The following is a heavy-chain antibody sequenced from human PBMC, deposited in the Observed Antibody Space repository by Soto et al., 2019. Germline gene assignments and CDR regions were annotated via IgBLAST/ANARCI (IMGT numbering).Heavy chain of an antibody. CDR1: GGGTLSNDA. CDR2: IRPFFGTT. V-gene: IGHV1-69*01. CDR3: AREVVTETTWGSFDS. J-gene: IGHJ4*01. D-gene: IGHD2-21*02. Sequence: QVHLVQSGADGRKSGSSVRVSCTASGGGTLSNDAISWVRHAPGQGLEWLGGIRPFFGTTDYSQSFQGRLTMTADASTGTVYMDLRSLKSDDTAVYCCAREVVTETTWGSFDSWGQGTLVTVSS.